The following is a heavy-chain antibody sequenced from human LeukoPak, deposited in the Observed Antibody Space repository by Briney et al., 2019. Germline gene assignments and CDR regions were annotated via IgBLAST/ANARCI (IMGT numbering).Heavy chain of an antibody. V-gene: IGHV4-39*01. CDR2: IYYSGST. CDR3: ARAFRARYFDL. Sequence: SETLSLTCTVSGGSITTSSYYWGWIRQPPGKGLEWIGIIYYSGSTYYNPSLKGRVTISVGTSKNQFSLKLSSVTAADTAVYYCARAFRARYFDLWGRGTLVTVSS. D-gene: IGHD2/OR15-2a*01. CDR1: GGSITTSSYY. J-gene: IGHJ2*01.